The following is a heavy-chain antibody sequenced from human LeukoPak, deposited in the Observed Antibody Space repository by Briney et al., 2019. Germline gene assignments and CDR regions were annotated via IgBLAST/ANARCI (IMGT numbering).Heavy chain of an antibody. Sequence: PGGSLRLSCAASGFTSSTYWMTWVRQAPGKGLEWVANIKQDESEKYYVDSVKGRFTISRDNAKSSLFLQMNSLRVEDTAVYYCVRAMDVWGQGTTVTVSS. J-gene: IGHJ6*02. CDR1: GFTSSTYW. V-gene: IGHV3-7*03. CDR3: VRAMDV. CDR2: IKQDESEK.